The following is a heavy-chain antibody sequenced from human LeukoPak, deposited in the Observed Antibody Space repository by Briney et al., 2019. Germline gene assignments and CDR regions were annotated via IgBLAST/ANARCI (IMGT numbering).Heavy chain of an antibody. CDR2: IWYDGSNK. D-gene: IGHD2-15*01. Sequence: GRSLRLSCAASGFTFSSYGMHWVRQAPGKGLEWVAVIWYDGSNKYYADSVKGRFTISRDNSKNTLYLQMNSLRAEDTAVYYRARGYCSGGSCYAYYYYYGMDVWGQGTTVTVSS. CDR3: ARGYCSGGSCYAYYYYYGMDV. J-gene: IGHJ6*02. V-gene: IGHV3-33*01. CDR1: GFTFSSYG.